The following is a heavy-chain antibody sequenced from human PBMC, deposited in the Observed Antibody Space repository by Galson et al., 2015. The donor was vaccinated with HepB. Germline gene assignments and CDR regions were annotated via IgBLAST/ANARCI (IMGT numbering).Heavy chain of an antibody. J-gene: IGHJ6*02. Sequence: SLRLSCAASGFTFSSYGMHWVRQAPGKGLEWVAVISYDGSNKYYADSVKGRFTISRDNSKNTLYLQMNSLRAEDTAVYYCAKDHQSSSYYYYGMDVWGQGTTVTVSS. V-gene: IGHV3-30*18. CDR2: ISYDGSNK. CDR3: AKDHQSSSYYYYGMDV. CDR1: GFTFSSYG. D-gene: IGHD2-2*01.